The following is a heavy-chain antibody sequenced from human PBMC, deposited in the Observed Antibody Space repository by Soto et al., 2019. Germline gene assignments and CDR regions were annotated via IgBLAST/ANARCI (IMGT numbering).Heavy chain of an antibody. V-gene: IGHV4-31*03. Sequence: KPSETLSLTCTVSGGSISSGGYYWSWIRQHPGKGLEWIGYIYYSGSTYYNPSLKSRVTISVDTSKNQFSLKLSSVTAADTAVYYCARDLYDFWSAHTIDIWGQGTMVTVSS. D-gene: IGHD3-3*01. CDR3: ARDLYDFWSAHTIDI. CDR1: GGSISSGGYY. J-gene: IGHJ3*02. CDR2: IYYSGST.